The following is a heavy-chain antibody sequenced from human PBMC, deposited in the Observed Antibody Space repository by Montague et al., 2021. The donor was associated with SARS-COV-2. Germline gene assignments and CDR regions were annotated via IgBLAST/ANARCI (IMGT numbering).Heavy chain of an antibody. CDR3: AREEDSYGSGTLDY. Sequence: SLRLSCAASGFPFSSYEMNWVRQAPGKGLEWVSYISSSGSTSYHADSARGRFTISRDNARDSVYLQMNSLRAEDTAVYYCAREEDSYGSGTLDYWGQGTLVTVSS. D-gene: IGHD3-10*01. CDR2: ISSSGSTS. V-gene: IGHV3-48*03. CDR1: GFPFSSYE. J-gene: IGHJ4*02.